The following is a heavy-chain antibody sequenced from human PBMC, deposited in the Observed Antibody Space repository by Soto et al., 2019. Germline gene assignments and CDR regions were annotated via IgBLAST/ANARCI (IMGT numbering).Heavy chain of an antibody. Sequence: SVKVSCKASGGTFSSYAISWVRQAPGQGLEWMGGIIPIFGTANYAQKFQGRVTITADKSTSTAYMELNSLSAEDTAVYYCARRYYYDGSGPYGMDVWGQGTTVTVSS. CDR3: ARRYYYDGSGPYGMDV. J-gene: IGHJ6*02. CDR2: IIPIFGTA. CDR1: GGTFSSYA. D-gene: IGHD3-22*01. V-gene: IGHV1-69*06.